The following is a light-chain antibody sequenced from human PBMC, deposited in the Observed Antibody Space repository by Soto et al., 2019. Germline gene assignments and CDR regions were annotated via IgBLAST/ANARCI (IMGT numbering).Light chain of an antibody. CDR3: MQALRTQWT. Sequence: DIVMTQSPLSLPVTPGEPASISCRSSQSLLHNNGYNSLDWYLQKPGQSPQLLIYLGSNRASGVPGRFSGSGSGTDFTLTISRVEAEDVGVYYCMQALRTQWTFGQGTKVEIK. J-gene: IGKJ1*01. CDR2: LGS. CDR1: QSLLHNNGYNS. V-gene: IGKV2-28*01.